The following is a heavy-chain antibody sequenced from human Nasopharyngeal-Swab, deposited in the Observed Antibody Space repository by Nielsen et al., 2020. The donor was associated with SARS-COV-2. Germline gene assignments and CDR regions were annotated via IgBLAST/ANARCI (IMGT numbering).Heavy chain of an antibody. CDR1: GDRVSSNSAA. CDR3: ARDKGPAVAGTWFGFDP. D-gene: IGHD6-19*01. Sequence: SQTPSLTCAISGDRVSSNSAAWNWIRQSPTRGLEWLGRTYYRSKWYNDYAVSVKSRITINPDTSKNQFSLQLNSVTPEDTAVYYCARDKGPAVAGTWFGFDPWGQGTLVTVSS. V-gene: IGHV6-1*01. J-gene: IGHJ5*02. CDR2: TYYRSKWYN.